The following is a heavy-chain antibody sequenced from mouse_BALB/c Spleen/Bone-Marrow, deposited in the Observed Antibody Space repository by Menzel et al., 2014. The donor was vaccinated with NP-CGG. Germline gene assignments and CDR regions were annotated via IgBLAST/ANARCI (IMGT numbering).Heavy chain of an antibody. J-gene: IGHJ3*01. CDR1: GYTFTDYE. CDR3: TRWDGNYGWFAY. CDR2: IDPETGGT. V-gene: IGHV1-15*01. D-gene: IGHD2-1*01. Sequence: VQLQESGAELVRPGASVTLSCKASGYTFTDYEMHWVKQTPVHGLEWIGAIDPETGGTVYNQKFKGKATLTADKSSSTAYMELRSLTSEDSAVYYCTRWDGNYGWFAYWGQGTLVTVSA.